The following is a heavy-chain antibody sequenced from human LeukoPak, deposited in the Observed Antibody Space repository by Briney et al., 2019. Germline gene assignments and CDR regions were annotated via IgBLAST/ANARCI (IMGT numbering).Heavy chain of an antibody. V-gene: IGHV3-30*18. D-gene: IGHD3-10*01. CDR2: ISYDGNNE. J-gene: IGHJ4*02. CDR1: GFTFSNYG. CDR3: AKDRSQYYFDY. Sequence: GRSLRLSCAASGFTFSNYGMHWVRQAPGKGLEWVAVISYDGNNEYYADSVKGQSTISRDNSKNTLYLQMNSLRTEDTAVYYCAKDRSQYYFDYWGQGTLVTVSS.